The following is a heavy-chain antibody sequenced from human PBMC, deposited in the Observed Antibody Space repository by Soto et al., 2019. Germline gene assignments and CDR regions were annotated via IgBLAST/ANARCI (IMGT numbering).Heavy chain of an antibody. D-gene: IGHD3-10*01. J-gene: IGHJ6*03. CDR3: ARESYSGNYYYMDV. CDR2: IYYSGNT. CDR1: GRSIRTYY. V-gene: IGHV4-59*01. Sequence: ETLSLTCTLSGRSIRTYYWSWIRQPPGKGLEWIGYIYYSGNTNYNPSLKSRVTISLDTSKNQFSLRLSSVTAADTAVYYCARESYSGNYYYMDVCGKGTTVTVSS.